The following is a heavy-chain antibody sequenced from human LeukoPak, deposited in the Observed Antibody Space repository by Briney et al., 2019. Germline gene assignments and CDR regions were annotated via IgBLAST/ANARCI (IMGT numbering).Heavy chain of an antibody. CDR1: GGSMSNNY. D-gene: IGHD6-19*01. Sequence: PSETLSLTCTVSGGSMSNNYWSWIRQPPGKGLEWIGYIYYSGSTNYNPSLKSRVTISVDTSKNQFSLKLSSVTAADTAVYYCARDRGVSSSGWYWTNFDYWGQGTLVTVSS. J-gene: IGHJ4*02. V-gene: IGHV4-59*12. CDR3: ARDRGVSSSGWYWTNFDY. CDR2: IYYSGST.